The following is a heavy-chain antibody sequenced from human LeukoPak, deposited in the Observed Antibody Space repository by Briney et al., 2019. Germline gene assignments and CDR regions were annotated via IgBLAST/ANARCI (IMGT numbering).Heavy chain of an antibody. CDR2: INPNSGDT. V-gene: IGHV1-2*02. D-gene: IGHD6-13*01. CDR3: ARMWSTATSGWNWFDP. Sequence: ASVKVSCKASGYTFTDYYVYWVRQAPGQGLEWMGWINPNSGDTNYAQKFQGRVTMTRSTSISTAYMDLSSLRSDDTAMYYCARMWSTATSGWNWFDPWGQGTLVTVSS. J-gene: IGHJ5*02. CDR1: GYTFTDYY.